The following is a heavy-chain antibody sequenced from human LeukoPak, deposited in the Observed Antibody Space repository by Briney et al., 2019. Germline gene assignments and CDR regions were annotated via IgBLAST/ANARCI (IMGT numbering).Heavy chain of an antibody. D-gene: IGHD6-25*01. V-gene: IGHV4-59*08. J-gene: IGHJ2*01. CDR1: GGSISGYY. CDR2: IYYSGST. CDR3: ARQGGGFWYLDL. Sequence: PSETLSLTCTVSGGSISGYYWSWIRQPPGKGLEWIGYIYYSGSTNYNPSLKSRVTISVDTSKNQFSLKLSSVTAADTAVYYCARQGGGFWYLDLWGRGTLVTVSS.